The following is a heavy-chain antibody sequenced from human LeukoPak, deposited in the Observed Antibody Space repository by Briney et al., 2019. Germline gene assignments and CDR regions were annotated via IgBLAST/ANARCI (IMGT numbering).Heavy chain of an antibody. Sequence: SETLSLTCTVSGDSISSYYWSWIRQPPGKGLEWIGEINHSGSTNYNPSLKSRVTISVDTSKNQFSLKLSSVTAADTAVYYCARVGMSYYCSGGSCYRLNYFDYWGQGTLVTVSS. CDR3: ARVGMSYYCSGGSCYRLNYFDY. CDR2: INHSGST. V-gene: IGHV4-34*01. J-gene: IGHJ4*02. D-gene: IGHD2-15*01. CDR1: GDSISSYY.